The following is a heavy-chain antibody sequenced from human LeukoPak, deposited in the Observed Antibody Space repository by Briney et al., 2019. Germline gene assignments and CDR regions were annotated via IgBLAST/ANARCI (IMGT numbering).Heavy chain of an antibody. J-gene: IGHJ4*02. D-gene: IGHD3-22*01. V-gene: IGHV4-61*02. Sequence: PSQTLSLTCTVSGGSISSGSYYWSWIRQPAGKGLEWIGRIYTSGSINCNPSLRARLTKSVDTSKNQSSVKLSSVTAADTAVYYCARGYYDSSGYWPTDYWGQGTLVTVSS. CDR3: ARGYYDSSGYWPTDY. CDR1: GGSISSGSYY. CDR2: IYTSGSI.